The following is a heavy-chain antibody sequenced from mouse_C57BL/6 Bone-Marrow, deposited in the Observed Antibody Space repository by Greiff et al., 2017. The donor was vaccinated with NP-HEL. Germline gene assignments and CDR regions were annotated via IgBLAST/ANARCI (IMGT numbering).Heavy chain of an antibody. CDR3: AITGVRAMDY. CDR1: GYTFTDYY. CDR2: INPYNGGT. J-gene: IGHJ4*01. Sequence: DVKLQESGPVLVKPGASVKMSCKASGYTFTDYYMNWVKQSHGKSLEWIGVINPYNGGTSYNQKFKGKATLTVDKSSSTAYMELNSLTSEDSAVYDCAITGVRAMDYWGQGTSVTVSS. D-gene: IGHD5-1*01. V-gene: IGHV1-19*01.